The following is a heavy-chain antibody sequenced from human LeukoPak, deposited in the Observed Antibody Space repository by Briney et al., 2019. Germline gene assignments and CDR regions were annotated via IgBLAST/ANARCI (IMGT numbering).Heavy chain of an antibody. CDR1: GFTFSSYG. Sequence: GGTLRLSCAASGFTFSSYGMSWVRQAPRKGLEWVSAISGGGDITYYADSVKGRFTISRDNSKNTLYLQMNSLRTEDTALYYCAKGSRATSTQYMDVWGKGTTVTVSS. V-gene: IGHV3-23*01. D-gene: IGHD2-2*01. CDR3: AKGSRATSTQYMDV. CDR2: ISGGGDIT. J-gene: IGHJ6*03.